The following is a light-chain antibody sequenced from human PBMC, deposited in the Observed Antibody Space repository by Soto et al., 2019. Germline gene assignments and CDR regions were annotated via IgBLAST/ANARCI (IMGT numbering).Light chain of an antibody. J-gene: IGLJ1*01. V-gene: IGLV2-23*02. CDR3: CSFAGSTPYV. CDR2: EVT. Sequence: QSVLTQPASVSGSPGQSITISCIGTSSDIGRYKLVSWYQHHPGKAPKLIIYEVTKRPSGVSNRFSASKSGNTASLTISGLQAEDEADYYCCSFAGSTPYVFGTGTKVTVL. CDR1: SSDIGRYKL.